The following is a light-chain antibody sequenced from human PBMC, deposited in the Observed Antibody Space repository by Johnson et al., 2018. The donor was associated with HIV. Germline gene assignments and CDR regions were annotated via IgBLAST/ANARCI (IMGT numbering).Light chain of an antibody. Sequence: QPVLTQPPSVSAAPGQKVTISCSGSSSNVGNNYVSWFQQLPGTAPKLLIYDNNERPSGIPDRFSGSKSGTSATLGITGLQTGDEADYYCGTWDSSLTVYVFGTGTKATVL. CDR1: SSNVGNNY. J-gene: IGLJ1*01. V-gene: IGLV1-51*01. CDR3: GTWDSSLTVYV. CDR2: DNN.